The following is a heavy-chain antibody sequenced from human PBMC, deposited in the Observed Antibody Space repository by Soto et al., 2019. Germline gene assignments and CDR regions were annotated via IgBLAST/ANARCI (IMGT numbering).Heavy chain of an antibody. CDR2: ISHDGVTK. CDR1: GSSFPNYP. V-gene: IGHV3-30-3*01. J-gene: IGHJ5*02. CDR3: VRGGYSSSWERLDP. Sequence: PGGSLRLSCAASGSSFPNYPMHWVRQTPDKGLEWLAVISHDGVTKNSADSVKGRFSISRDNSRNRLYLDINSLRTEDTAMYYCVRGGYSSSWERLDPWGQGTLVTVSS. D-gene: IGHD4-4*01.